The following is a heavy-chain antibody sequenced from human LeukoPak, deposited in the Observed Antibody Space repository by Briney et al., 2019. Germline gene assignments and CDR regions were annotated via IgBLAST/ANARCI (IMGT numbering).Heavy chain of an antibody. V-gene: IGHV4-39*07. CDR2: IYYSGST. CDR1: GGSISSSSYY. Sequence: SETLSLTCTVSGGSISSSSYYWGWIRQPPGKGLEWIGSIYYSGSTYYNPSLKSRVTISVDTSKNQFSLKLSSVTAADTAVYYCARVVTSHYDILTGYAIDYWGQGTLVTVSS. D-gene: IGHD3-9*01. CDR3: ARVVTSHYDILTGYAIDY. J-gene: IGHJ4*02.